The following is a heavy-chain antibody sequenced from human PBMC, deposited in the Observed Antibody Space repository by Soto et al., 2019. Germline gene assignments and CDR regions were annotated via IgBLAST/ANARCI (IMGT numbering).Heavy chain of an antibody. J-gene: IGHJ6*02. CDR2: IIPIFGTA. V-gene: IGHV1-69*13. CDR1: RGTFSSYA. Sequence: SVKVSCKAYRGTFSSYAISWVRQATGQGLEWMGGIIPIFGTANYAQKFQGRVTINAEEYTSTASMGLSSLISEDTALYYCARVRRYSSGERYYYSYGMEVWGQGTTVT. CDR3: ARVRRYSSGERYYYSYGMEV. D-gene: IGHD6-19*01.